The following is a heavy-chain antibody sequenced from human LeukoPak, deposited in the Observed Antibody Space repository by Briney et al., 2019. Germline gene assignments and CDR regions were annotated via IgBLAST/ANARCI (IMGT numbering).Heavy chain of an antibody. CDR3: ARDGEFGNAYRNGYSGFGY. CDR2: ISSSGSTI. V-gene: IGHV3-11*01. J-gene: IGHJ4*02. D-gene: IGHD5-18*01. Sequence: PGGSLRLSCAASGFTFSDYSISWIRQAPGKGLEWVSYISSSGSTIFYADSVKGRFTISRDNAKNSLSLQMNSLRAEDTAVYYCARDGEFGNAYRNGYSGFGYWGQGTLVTVSS. CDR1: GFTFSDYS.